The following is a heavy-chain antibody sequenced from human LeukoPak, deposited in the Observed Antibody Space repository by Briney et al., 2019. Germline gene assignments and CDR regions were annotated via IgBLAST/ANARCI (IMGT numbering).Heavy chain of an antibody. V-gene: IGHV1-46*03. Sequence: AAVKVSCKASGYTFTSYYMHWVRQAPGQGLEWVGIINPSGGSTSYAQKFQGRVTMTRDTSTSTVYMELSSLRSEDTAVYYCARGGKAYYYDSSGYGAFDIWGQGTMVTVSS. CDR2: INPSGGST. CDR3: ARGGKAYYYDSSGYGAFDI. J-gene: IGHJ3*02. CDR1: GYTFTSYY. D-gene: IGHD3-22*01.